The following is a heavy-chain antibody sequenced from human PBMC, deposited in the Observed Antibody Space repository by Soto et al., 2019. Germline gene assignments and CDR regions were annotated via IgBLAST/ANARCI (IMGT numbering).Heavy chain of an antibody. V-gene: IGHV4-59*01. CDR1: GASINTYSINSYY. D-gene: IGHD4-4*01. Sequence: PSETLSLTCTVSGASINTYSINSYYWSWIRQSPGKGLEWIGYIYDRGSTNYSPSLMSRVSISIDTSKNQFSLKLSSVTAADTAVYYCARGPHVQQPNWFDPWGQGTLVTVSS. CDR3: ARGPHVQQPNWFDP. J-gene: IGHJ5*02. CDR2: IYDRGST.